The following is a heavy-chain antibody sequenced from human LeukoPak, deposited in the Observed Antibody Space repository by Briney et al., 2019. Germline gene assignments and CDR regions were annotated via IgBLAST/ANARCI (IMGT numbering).Heavy chain of an antibody. J-gene: IGHJ5*02. CDR1: GFTFSTYD. CDR3: ARDRA. CDR2: ISRSTGTT. V-gene: IGHV3-23*01. Sequence: GGSLRLSCAASGFTFSTYDMSWVRQTPGKGLQWVSLISRSTGTTYYADSVRGRFTISRDNSKNTLYLQMNSLRAEDTAVYYCARDRAWGQGTLVTVSS.